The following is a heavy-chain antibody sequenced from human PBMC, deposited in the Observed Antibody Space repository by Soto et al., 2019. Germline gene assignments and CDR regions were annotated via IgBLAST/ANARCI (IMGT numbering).Heavy chain of an antibody. D-gene: IGHD2-2*01. Sequence: GGSLRLSCAASGFTFSSYGMSWVRQAPGKGLEWVSYISSISSTIYYADSVKGRFTVSRDNAKNSLYLQMNSLRDEDTAVYYCAREKIVLAPAAVRWFDPWGQGTLVTVSS. CDR3: AREKIVLAPAAVRWFDP. CDR1: GFTFSSYG. V-gene: IGHV3-48*02. J-gene: IGHJ5*02. CDR2: ISSISSTI.